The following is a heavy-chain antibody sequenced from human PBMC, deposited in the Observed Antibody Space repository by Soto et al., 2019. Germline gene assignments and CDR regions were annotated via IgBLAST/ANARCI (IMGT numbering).Heavy chain of an antibody. CDR1: GGSISSGDYY. CDR2: IYYSGST. V-gene: IGHV4-30-4*01. Sequence: QVQLQESGPGLVKPSQTLSLTCTVSGGSISSGDYYWSWIRQPPGKGLEWIGYIYYSGSTYYNPSLKSRVTISVDTSKNQFSLKLSSVTAADTAVYYCARDYSNEKYYYYGMDVWGQGTTVTVSS. D-gene: IGHD4-4*01. CDR3: ARDYSNEKYYYYGMDV. J-gene: IGHJ6*02.